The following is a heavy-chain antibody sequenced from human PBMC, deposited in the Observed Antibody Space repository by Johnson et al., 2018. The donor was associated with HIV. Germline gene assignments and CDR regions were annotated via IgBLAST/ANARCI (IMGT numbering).Heavy chain of an antibody. D-gene: IGHD5-24*01. Sequence: QVQLVESGGGVVQPGRSLRLSCAASGFTFSSYGMHWVRQAPGKGLEWVAVIWYDGSNKDYADSVKGRFTISRDNSKTTLYLQMNSLRVEDTAVYYCARACRDGYTCDAFDIWGQGTMVTVS. V-gene: IGHV3-33*01. CDR3: ARACRDGYTCDAFDI. CDR1: GFTFSSYG. J-gene: IGHJ3*02. CDR2: IWYDGSNK.